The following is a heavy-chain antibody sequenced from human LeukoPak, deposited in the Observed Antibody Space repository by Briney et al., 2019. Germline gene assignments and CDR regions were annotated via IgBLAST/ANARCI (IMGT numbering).Heavy chain of an antibody. Sequence: GGSLRLSCAASGFTFSSYAINWVRQAPGKGLEWVSAITYNGGSTYYADSVKGRFTISRDNSKSTLYLQMSSLRAEDTGVYYCAKGGGASCYSSTDYWGQGTLVTVSS. CDR2: ITYNGGST. CDR1: GFTFSSYA. V-gene: IGHV3-23*01. J-gene: IGHJ4*02. CDR3: AKGGGASCYSSTDY. D-gene: IGHD2-15*01.